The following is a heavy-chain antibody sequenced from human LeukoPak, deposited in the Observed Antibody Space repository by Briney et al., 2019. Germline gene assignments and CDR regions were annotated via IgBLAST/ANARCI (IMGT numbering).Heavy chain of an antibody. V-gene: IGHV4-39*07. D-gene: IGHD3-10*01. CDR2: IYYSGST. J-gene: IGHJ4*02. CDR1: GGSISSSSYY. CDR3: ARTRYYYNSRSYGAPYYFDY. Sequence: SETLSLTCTVSGGSISSSSYYWGWLRQPPGTGLEWLGSIYYSGSTYYNPSLKSRVTISVDTSKNQFSLKLSSVTAADTAVYYCARTRYYYNSRSYGAPYYFDYWGQGTLVTVSS.